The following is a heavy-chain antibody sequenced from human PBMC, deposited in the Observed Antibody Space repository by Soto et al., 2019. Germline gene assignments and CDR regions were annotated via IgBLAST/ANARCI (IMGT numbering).Heavy chain of an antibody. CDR3: AKASGSSWPYYFDS. D-gene: IGHD6-13*01. J-gene: IGHJ4*02. CDR1: GFSFSSYV. Sequence: EVQLLESGGGLVQPGGSLRLSCAASGFSFSSYVMAWVRQTPGKGLEWVSAMTSGGDTYYPDSVKGRFTISRDNSENTLYLQMNSLRAEYTAVYYCAKASGSSWPYYFDSWGQGTLVTVSS. V-gene: IGHV3-23*01. CDR2: MTSGGDT.